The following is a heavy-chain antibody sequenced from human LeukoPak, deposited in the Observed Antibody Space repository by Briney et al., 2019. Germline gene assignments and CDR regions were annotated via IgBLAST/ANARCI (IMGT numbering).Heavy chain of an antibody. CDR2: IDPGDSYA. CDR1: GYSFTSYW. D-gene: IGHD6-19*01. V-gene: IGHV5-10-1*01. CDR3: ATGTASSSNDY. Sequence: GESLRISCKGSGYSFTSYWITWVRQTPGKGLEWMGGIDPGDSYANYRPSLQGHVTISADMSISTASLQWSSLKASDTHMFYCATGTASSSNDYWGPGTLVTVSS. J-gene: IGHJ4*02.